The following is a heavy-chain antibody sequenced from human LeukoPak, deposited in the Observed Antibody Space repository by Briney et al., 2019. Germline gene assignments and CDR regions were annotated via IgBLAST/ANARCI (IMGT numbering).Heavy chain of an antibody. CDR3: ARHDEEAAGTKFTQWVIDY. V-gene: IGHV5-51*01. J-gene: IGHJ4*02. D-gene: IGHD6-13*01. CDR2: IYPGDSDT. CDR1: GYSFTSYW. Sequence: GESLKISCKTSGYSFTSYWIGWVRQVPGKGLEWMGIIYPGDSDTRYSPSFQGQVTISADKSINTAYLQWSSLKASDTAMYYCARHDEEAAGTKFTQWVIDYWGQGTLVTVSS.